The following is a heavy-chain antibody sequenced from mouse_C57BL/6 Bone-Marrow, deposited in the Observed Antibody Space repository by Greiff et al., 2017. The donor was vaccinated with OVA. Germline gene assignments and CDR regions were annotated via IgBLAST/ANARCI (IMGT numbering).Heavy chain of an antibody. CDR2: IDPENGDT. V-gene: IGHV14-4*01. Sequence: EVQLQQSGAELVRPGASVKLSCTASGFNIKDDYMHWVKQRPEQGLEWIGWIDPENGDTEYASKFQGKATITADTSSNTAYLQLSSLTSKDTAVYYCTTLPRYYGSPYWYFDVWGTGTTVTVSS. CDR1: GFNIKDDY. D-gene: IGHD1-1*01. J-gene: IGHJ1*03. CDR3: TTLPRYYGSPYWYFDV.